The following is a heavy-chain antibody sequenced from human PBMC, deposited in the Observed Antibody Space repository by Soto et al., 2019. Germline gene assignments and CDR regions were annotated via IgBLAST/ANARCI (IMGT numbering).Heavy chain of an antibody. J-gene: IGHJ5*02. Sequence: QVQLQESGPGLVKPSQTLSLTCTVSGGSISSGDYYWRWIRQPPGKGLEWIGYIYDSGSTYDNSSLKSRVNIPLDTSKHQFSLKLTSVTAADTAVYYCARDNGVGPWGQGTLVTVSS. CDR2: IYDSGST. D-gene: IGHD2-8*01. V-gene: IGHV4-30-4*01. CDR1: GGSISSGDYY. CDR3: ARDNGVGP.